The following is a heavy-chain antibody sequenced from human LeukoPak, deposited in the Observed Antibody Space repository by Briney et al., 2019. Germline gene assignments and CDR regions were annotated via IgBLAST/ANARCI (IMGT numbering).Heavy chain of an antibody. J-gene: IGHJ4*02. CDR3: AKDQIVGAQYFDY. CDR2: ISSSSSYI. Sequence: GGSLRLSCAASGFTFSSYSMNWVRQAPGKGLEWVSSISSSSSYIYYADSVKGRFTISRDNAKNSLYLQMNSLRAEDTAVYYCAKDQIVGAQYFDYWGQGTLVTVSS. CDR1: GFTFSSYS. D-gene: IGHD1-26*01. V-gene: IGHV3-21*04.